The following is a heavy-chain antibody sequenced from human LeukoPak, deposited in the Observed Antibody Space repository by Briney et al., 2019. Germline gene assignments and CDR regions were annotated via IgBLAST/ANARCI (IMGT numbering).Heavy chain of an antibody. CDR3: ITEYYGDVECYNSGLDY. D-gene: IGHD6-19*01. V-gene: IGHV3-15*01. Sequence: GGSLRLSCATSGFSFRNAWMSWVRQAPGKGLEWIGRIKKKSDGGTTDYAAPVKGRFTISRDDSKNTLFLQLSSLKTDDTAVYYCITEYYGDVECYNSGLDYWGQGTLVTVS. CDR2: IKKKSDGGTT. J-gene: IGHJ4*02. CDR1: GFSFRNAW.